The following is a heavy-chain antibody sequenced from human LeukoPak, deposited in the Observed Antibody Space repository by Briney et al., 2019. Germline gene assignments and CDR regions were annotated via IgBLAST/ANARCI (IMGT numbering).Heavy chain of an antibody. CDR3: AKDGPLDYYDSSGYSFDY. V-gene: IGHV3-23*01. CDR2: ISGSGGST. CDR1: GFTFSSYA. Sequence: GRSLRLSCAASGFTFSSYAMSWVRHAPGKGLEWVLAISGSGGSTYYADSVKGRFTISRDNSKNTLYLQMNSLRAEDTAVYYCAKDGPLDYYDSSGYSFDYWGQGTLVTVSS. J-gene: IGHJ4*02. D-gene: IGHD3-22*01.